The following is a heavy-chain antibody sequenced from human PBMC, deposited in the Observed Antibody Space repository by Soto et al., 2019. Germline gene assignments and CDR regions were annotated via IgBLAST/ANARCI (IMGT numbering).Heavy chain of an antibody. CDR1: GFTFSSYA. J-gene: IGHJ5*02. D-gene: IGHD3-3*01. V-gene: IGHV3-30*04. CDR3: ARSRGPDFWSGYYGWLDP. CDR2: ISYDGSNK. Sequence: GGSLRLSCAASGFTFSSYAMHWVRQAPGKGLEWVAVISYDGSNKYYADSVKGRFTISRDNSKNTLYLQMNSRRAEDTAVYYCARSRGPDFWSGYYGWLDPWGKGTLVTVSS.